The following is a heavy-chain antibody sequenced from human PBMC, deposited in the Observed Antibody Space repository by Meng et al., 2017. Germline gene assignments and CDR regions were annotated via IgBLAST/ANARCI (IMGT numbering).Heavy chain of an antibody. D-gene: IGHD6-19*01. CDR3: ARAIAVSGTGRFDY. Sequence: QDQLVQSGAEVKKPGASWKVSCEASGYTFTTYAIHWVRQAPGQRLEWMGWINAGNSDTKYSQKLQGRVTITRDTSASTVYMEVSSLRSEDTGVYYCARAIAVSGTGRFDYWGQGTLVTVSS. CDR2: INAGNSDT. CDR1: GYTFTTYA. J-gene: IGHJ4*02. V-gene: IGHV1-3*01.